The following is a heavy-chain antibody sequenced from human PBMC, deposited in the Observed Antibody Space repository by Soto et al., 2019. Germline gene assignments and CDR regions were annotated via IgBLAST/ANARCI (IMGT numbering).Heavy chain of an antibody. CDR2: ISWNSGSI. V-gene: IGHV3-9*01. CDR1: GFTFDDYA. D-gene: IGHD6-6*01. J-gene: IGHJ6*03. Sequence: EVQLVESGGGLVQPGRSLRLSCAASGFTFDDYAMHWVRQAPGKGLEWVSGISWNSGSIGYADSVKGRFTISRDNAKNSLYLQMNSLRAEDTALYYCAKDNMIADRPFYYYYYMDVWGKGTTVTVSS. CDR3: AKDNMIADRPFYYYYYMDV.